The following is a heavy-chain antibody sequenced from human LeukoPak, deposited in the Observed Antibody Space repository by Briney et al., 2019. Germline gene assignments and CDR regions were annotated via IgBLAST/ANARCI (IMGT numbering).Heavy chain of an antibody. D-gene: IGHD3-3*01. CDR1: GFTFSNYW. J-gene: IGHJ4*02. CDR2: IKQDGSEK. CDR3: ASQRFLDY. V-gene: IGHV3-7*01. Sequence: GGSLRLSCAASGFTFSNYWMNWVRQAPGKGLEWVANIKQDGSEKYYVDSVKGRFTISRDNAKDSLYLQLNSLRVEDTAVYYCASQRFLDYWGQGTLVTVSS.